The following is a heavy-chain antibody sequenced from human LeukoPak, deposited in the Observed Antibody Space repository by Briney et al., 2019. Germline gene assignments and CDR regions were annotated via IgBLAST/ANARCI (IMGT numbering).Heavy chain of an antibody. D-gene: IGHD5-12*01. CDR1: GFTFSSYA. V-gene: IGHV3-23*01. CDR2: ISGSGGIT. Sequence: GGSLRLSCAASGFTFSSYAMSWVRQAPGKGLEWVSAISGSGGITYYADSVKGRFTISRDNSKNTLYLQMNTLGAADTAVYYCAKGRGNSGYDLSDYWGQGTLVTVSS. J-gene: IGHJ4*02. CDR3: AKGRGNSGYDLSDY.